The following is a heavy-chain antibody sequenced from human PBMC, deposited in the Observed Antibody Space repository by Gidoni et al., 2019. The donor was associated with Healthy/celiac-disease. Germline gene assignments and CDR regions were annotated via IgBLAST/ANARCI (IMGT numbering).Heavy chain of an antibody. D-gene: IGHD6-19*01. Sequence: QVQLVQSGAEVKKPGSSVKVSCKASGGTFSSYAISWVRQAPGQGLEWMGRIIPILGIANYAQKFQGRVTITADKSTSTAYMELSSLRYEDTAVYYCAARSSGPSNWFDHWGQGTLVTVSS. CDR1: GGTFSSYA. CDR2: IIPILGIA. CDR3: AARSSGPSNWFDH. J-gene: IGHJ5*02. V-gene: IGHV1-69*04.